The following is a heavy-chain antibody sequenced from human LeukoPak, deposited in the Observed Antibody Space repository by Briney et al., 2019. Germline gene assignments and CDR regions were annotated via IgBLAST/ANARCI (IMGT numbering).Heavy chain of an antibody. CDR2: IKSKTDGGTT. D-gene: IGHD3-22*01. V-gene: IGHV3-15*01. CDR3: TTYYYDSSGYYRYYFDY. Sequence: GGSLRLSCAASGFTFSNAWMSWVRQAPGKGLEWVGRIKSKTDGGTTDYAAPVKGRFTISRDDSKNTLYLQMNSLKTEDTAVYYCTTYYYDSSGYYRYYFDYWGQGTLVTVSS. CDR1: GFTFSNAW. J-gene: IGHJ4*02.